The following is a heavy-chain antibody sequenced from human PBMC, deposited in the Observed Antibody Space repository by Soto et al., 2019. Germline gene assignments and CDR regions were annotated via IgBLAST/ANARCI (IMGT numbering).Heavy chain of an antibody. V-gene: IGHV1-3*01. CDR2: INAGNGNT. Sequence: QVQLVQSGAEVKKPGASVKVSCKASGYTFTSYAMHWVRQAPGQRLEWMGWINAGNGNTKYSQKFQGRVTITRDTSASTDYMELSRLRSEDTAVYYCARDTVSYDFWSGYFRRGAYYYYGMDVWGQGTTVTVSS. CDR3: ARDTVSYDFWSGYFRRGAYYYYGMDV. J-gene: IGHJ6*02. CDR1: GYTFTSYA. D-gene: IGHD3-3*01.